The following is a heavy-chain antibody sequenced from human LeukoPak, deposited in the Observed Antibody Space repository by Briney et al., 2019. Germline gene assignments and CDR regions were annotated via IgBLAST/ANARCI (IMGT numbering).Heavy chain of an antibody. CDR2: ISSSSSTI. CDR1: GFTFSSYS. D-gene: IGHD3-3*01. V-gene: IGHV3-48*04. Sequence: GGSLRLSCAASGFTFSSYSMNWVRQAPGKGLEWVSYISSSSSTIYYADSVKGRFTISRDNAKNPLYLQMNSLTTEDTAVYYCARGRHWSGYPYYFDYWGQGTLVAVSS. J-gene: IGHJ4*02. CDR3: ARGRHWSGYPYYFDY.